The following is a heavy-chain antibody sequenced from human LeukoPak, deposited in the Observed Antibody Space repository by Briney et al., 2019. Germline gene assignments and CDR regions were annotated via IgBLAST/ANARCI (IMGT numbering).Heavy chain of an antibody. D-gene: IGHD6-19*01. J-gene: IGHJ4*02. CDR2: ISGSGDST. CDR1: GFTLRSYV. CDR3: ARSPQSGSGWYDYFDY. V-gene: IGHV3-23*01. Sequence: GGSLRLSCAASGFTLRSYVMSWVRQAPGKGLEWVSGISGSGDSTYYADSVKGRFSIYRDNSNNTLYLQMNSLRAEDTAVYYCARSPQSGSGWYDYFDYWGQGTLVTVSS.